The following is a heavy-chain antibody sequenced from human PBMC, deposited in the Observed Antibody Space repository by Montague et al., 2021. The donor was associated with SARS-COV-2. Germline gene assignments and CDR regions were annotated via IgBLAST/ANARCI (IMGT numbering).Heavy chain of an antibody. CDR2: IYYRGST. Sequence: SETLSLTCTILGAWDRGYDWNWTRQTSSKGRQWHGDIYYRGSTDYNPSLKSRVTMSVDTSKNQLSLRLNSVTTADTAVYFCARAGGFYDYWSGYSSSAGFFDPWGQGILVTVSS. J-gene: IGHJ5*02. D-gene: IGHD3-3*01. CDR3: ARAGGFYDYWSGYSSSAGFFDP. V-gene: IGHV4-59*02. CDR1: GAWDRGYD.